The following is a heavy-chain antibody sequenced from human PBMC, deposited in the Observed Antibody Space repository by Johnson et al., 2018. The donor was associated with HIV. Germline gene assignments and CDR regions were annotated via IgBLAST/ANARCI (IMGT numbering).Heavy chain of an antibody. CDR3: ARDGLAANYAFDI. J-gene: IGHJ3*02. V-gene: IGHV3-66*01. Sequence: VQLVESGGGLVQPGGSLRLSCAASGFTFSSYAMSWVRQAPGKGLEWVSVIYSGCSTYYADSVKGRFTISRDNAKNTLYLQMNSLRAEDTAVYYCARDGLAANYAFDIWGQGTMVTVSS. CDR1: GFTFSSYA. CDR2: IYSGCST. D-gene: IGHD3/OR15-3a*01.